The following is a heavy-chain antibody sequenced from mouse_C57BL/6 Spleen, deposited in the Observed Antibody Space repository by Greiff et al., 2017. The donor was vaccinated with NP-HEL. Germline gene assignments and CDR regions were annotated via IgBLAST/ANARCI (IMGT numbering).Heavy chain of an antibody. Sequence: VKLVESGPGLVAPSQSLSITCTVSGFSLTSYAISWVRQPPGKGLEWLGVIWTGGGTNYNSALKSRLSISKDNSKSQVFLKMNSLQTDDTARYYCARKVYYDYDERYYYAMDYWGQGTSVTVSS. CDR3: ARKVYYDYDERYYYAMDY. D-gene: IGHD2-4*01. CDR2: IWTGGGT. V-gene: IGHV2-9-1*01. J-gene: IGHJ4*01. CDR1: GFSLTSYA.